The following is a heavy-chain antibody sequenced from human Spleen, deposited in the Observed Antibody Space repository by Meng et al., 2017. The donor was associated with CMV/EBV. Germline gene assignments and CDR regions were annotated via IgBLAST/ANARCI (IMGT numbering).Heavy chain of an antibody. J-gene: IGHJ4*02. CDR1: GFSLSTSGVG. D-gene: IGHD6-13*01. CDR3: AHRRLAAGNYYFDY. CDR2: IYWNDDK. Sequence: SGPTLVKPTQTLTLTCTFSGFSLSTSGVGVGWIRQPPGKALEWLTLIYWNDDKRYSPSLKSRLTITKDTSKNQVVLTMTNMDPVDTATYYCAHRRLAAGNYYFDYWGQGTLVTVSS. V-gene: IGHV2-5*01.